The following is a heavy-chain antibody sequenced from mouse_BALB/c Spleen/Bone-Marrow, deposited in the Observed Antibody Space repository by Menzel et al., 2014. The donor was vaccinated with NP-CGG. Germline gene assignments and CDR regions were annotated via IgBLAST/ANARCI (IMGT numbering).Heavy chain of an antibody. CDR3: ARGDFDFEAWFTY. CDR1: GYAFSSYW. CDR2: IYPGDGDI. Sequence: QVHVKQSGAELVRPGSSVKISCKASGYAFSSYWMNWVQQRPGQGLEWIGQIYPGDGDINYNRKFKGKATLTADKSSGTAYMQFSSLTSEDSAVYFCARGDFDFEAWFTYWGQGTLVTVSA. J-gene: IGHJ3*01. D-gene: IGHD2-4*01. V-gene: IGHV1-80*01.